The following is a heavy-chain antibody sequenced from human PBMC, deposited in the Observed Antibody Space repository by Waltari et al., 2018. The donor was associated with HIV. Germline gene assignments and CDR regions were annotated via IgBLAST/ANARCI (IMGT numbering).Heavy chain of an antibody. CDR3: ASASRDTAMGAFDI. J-gene: IGHJ3*02. D-gene: IGHD5-18*01. V-gene: IGHV1-69*01. Sequence: QVQPVQSGAEVKKPGSSVKVSCKASGGTFSNSAINWVRQAPGQGLEWMGGIIPIFGSPNYAQKFRGRVTITADESTSTVYMKLSSLRSEDTAVYYCASASRDTAMGAFDIWGQGTMVTVSS. CDR1: GGTFSNSA. CDR2: IIPIFGSP.